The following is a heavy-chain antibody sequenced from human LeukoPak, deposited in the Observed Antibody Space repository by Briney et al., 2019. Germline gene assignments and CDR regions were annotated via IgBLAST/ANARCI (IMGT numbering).Heavy chain of an antibody. D-gene: IGHD6-19*01. Sequence: SETLSLTCAVYGGSSIGSTGGGIGHPPGKGLEWIGEINHSGSTNYNLSLKSRVTISVDTSKNQFSLKLSSVTAADTAVYYCARCVPRWLVKSWGQGTLVTVSS. CDR3: ARCVPRWLVKS. CDR1: GGSSIGST. V-gene: IGHV4-34*01. CDR2: INHSGST. J-gene: IGHJ5*02.